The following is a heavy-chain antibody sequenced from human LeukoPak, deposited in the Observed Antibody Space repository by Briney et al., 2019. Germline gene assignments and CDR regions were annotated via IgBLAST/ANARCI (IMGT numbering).Heavy chain of an antibody. V-gene: IGHV3-23*01. CDR1: GFTFSSYA. Sequence: GGSLRLSCAASGFTFSSYAMSWVRQAPGKGLEWVSAISGSGGSTYYADSVKGRFTISRDNSKNTLYLPVNSLRAEDTAVYYCAKDYLVYYGSGSYYSHFDYWGQGTLVTVSS. D-gene: IGHD3-10*01. CDR2: ISGSGGST. J-gene: IGHJ4*02. CDR3: AKDYLVYYGSGSYYSHFDY.